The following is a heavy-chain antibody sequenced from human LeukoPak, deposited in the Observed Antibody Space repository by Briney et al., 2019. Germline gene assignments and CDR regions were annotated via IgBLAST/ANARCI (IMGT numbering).Heavy chain of an antibody. CDR3: ARGTLSYGDYVNYFDS. V-gene: IGHV4-59*01. CDR2: IYYSGST. CDR1: GGSISSYY. J-gene: IGHJ4*02. Sequence: PSETLSPTCTVSGGSISSYYWGWIRQPPGKRLEWIGHIYYSGSTNYNPSLKSRVTISIDTSKKQFSLKLSSVTAADTAVYYCARGTLSYGDYVNYFDSWGQGTLVTVSS. D-gene: IGHD4-17*01.